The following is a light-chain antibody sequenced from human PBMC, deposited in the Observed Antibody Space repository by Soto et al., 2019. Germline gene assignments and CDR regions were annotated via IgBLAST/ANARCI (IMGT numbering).Light chain of an antibody. J-gene: IGLJ2*01. CDR1: SSDVGGYNY. Sequence: QSALTQPPSASGSPGQSVTISCTGTSSDVGGYNYVSWYQQHPGKAPKLIIYEVSKRPSGVPDRFSGSKSGNTASLTVSGLQAEVEDDYYCSSYAGSNNVVFGGGTKLTVL. CDR3: SSYAGSNNVV. V-gene: IGLV2-8*01. CDR2: EVS.